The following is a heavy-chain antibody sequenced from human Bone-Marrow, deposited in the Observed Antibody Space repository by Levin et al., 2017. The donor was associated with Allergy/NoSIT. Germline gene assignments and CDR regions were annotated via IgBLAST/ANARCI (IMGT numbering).Heavy chain of an antibody. D-gene: IGHD3-3*02. CDR2: IRSKAYGGTR. CDR3: SRDHFRPGDYFDY. V-gene: IGHV3-49*03. Sequence: GGSLRLSCTASGFTFGDYALNWFRQAPGKGLEWVGFIRSKAYGGTREYAAAVKGRFSIPRDDSNNIAYLQMNSLKTEDTGVYYCSRDHFRPGDYFDYWGQGTLVTVSS. J-gene: IGHJ4*02. CDR1: GFTFGDYA.